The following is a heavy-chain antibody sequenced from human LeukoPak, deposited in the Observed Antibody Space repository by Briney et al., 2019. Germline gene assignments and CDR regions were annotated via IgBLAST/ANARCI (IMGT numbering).Heavy chain of an antibody. J-gene: IGHJ3*02. V-gene: IGHV4-61*02. CDR3: ARLWEPRDDAFDI. CDR2: IYTSGST. CDR1: GVSISSGSYY. Sequence: PSETLSLTCTVSGVSISSGSYYWSWIRQPAGKGLEWIGRIYTSGSTNYNPSLKSRVTISVDTSKNQFSLKLSSVTAADTAVYYCARLWEPRDDAFDIWGQGTMVTVSS. D-gene: IGHD1-26*01.